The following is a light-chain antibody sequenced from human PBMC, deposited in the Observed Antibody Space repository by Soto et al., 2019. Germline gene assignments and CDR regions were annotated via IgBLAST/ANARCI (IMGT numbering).Light chain of an antibody. J-gene: IGKJ1*01. Sequence: DIVMTQSPDSLAVSLGERATINCKSSQSVLYSSNNKNYLAWYQQKPGQPPKLLIYLASTRESGVPDRFSGSGYGTDFTLTIRSLQAEDVAVYYCQQYYSPWTFGQGTKVEIK. CDR3: QQYYSPWT. V-gene: IGKV4-1*01. CDR2: LAS. CDR1: QSVLYSSNNKNY.